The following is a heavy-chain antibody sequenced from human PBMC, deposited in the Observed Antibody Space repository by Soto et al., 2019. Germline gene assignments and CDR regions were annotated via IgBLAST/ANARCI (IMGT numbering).Heavy chain of an antibody. CDR2: IIPIHGTT. Sequence: QMEQTGAEVRKPGSSVKVSCKPSGGSLTSYPMAWGRQAPGQGFEWMGGIIPIHGTTEYAQKFHGRVTITADESTNRATLELTGLTSEDTAVYYCARGWGLVSWGQGTLVTVSS. CDR3: ARGWGLVS. J-gene: IGHJ4*02. CDR1: GGSLTSYP. V-gene: IGHV1-69*01. D-gene: IGHD3-16*01.